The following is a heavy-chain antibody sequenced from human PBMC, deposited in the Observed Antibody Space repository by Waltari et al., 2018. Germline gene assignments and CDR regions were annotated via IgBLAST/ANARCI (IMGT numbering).Heavy chain of an antibody. Sequence: QVQLVLPGAEVKKPRASVQDTCKTSGYTFTSYEINWLRQATGQEREGMGWMNPTSGRTGYAQKFQGRVTITRNTCISTAYMGLSRLRSEDTDVYDCARGRSGKWLLRLFDYWGQGTLVTVSS. CDR3: ARGRSGKWLLRLFDY. D-gene: IGHD3-22*01. CDR1: GYTFTSYE. V-gene: IGHV1-8*03. CDR2: MNPTSGRT. J-gene: IGHJ4*02.